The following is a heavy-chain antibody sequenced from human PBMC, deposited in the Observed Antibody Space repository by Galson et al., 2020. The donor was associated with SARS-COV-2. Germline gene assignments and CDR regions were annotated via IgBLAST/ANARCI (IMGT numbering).Heavy chain of an antibody. J-gene: IGHJ6*02. D-gene: IGHD1-26*01. Sequence: GGSLRLSCAASGFTFSSYSMNWVRQAPGKGLEWVSYISSSSSTIYYADSVKGRFTISRDNAKNSLYLQMNSLRAEDTAVYYCAREGAATKYYYYYGMDVWGQGTTVTVSS. CDR1: GFTFSSYS. CDR2: ISSSSSTI. V-gene: IGHV3-48*04. CDR3: AREGAATKYYYYYGMDV.